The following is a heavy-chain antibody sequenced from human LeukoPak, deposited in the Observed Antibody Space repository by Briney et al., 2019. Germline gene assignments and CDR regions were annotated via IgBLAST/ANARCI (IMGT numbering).Heavy chain of an antibody. V-gene: IGHV3-23*01. J-gene: IGHJ4*02. CDR1: GFTFSSYA. CDR2: ISGSGGST. D-gene: IGHD5-12*01. Sequence: GGSLRLSCAAPGFTFSSYAMSWVRQAPGKGLEWVSAISGSGGSTYYADSVKGRFTISRDNSKNTLYLQMNSLRAEDTAVYYCAKGQVATISYFDYWGQGTLVTVSS. CDR3: AKGQVATISYFDY.